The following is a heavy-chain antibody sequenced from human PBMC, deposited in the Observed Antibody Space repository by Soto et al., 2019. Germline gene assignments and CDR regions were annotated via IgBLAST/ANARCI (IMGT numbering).Heavy chain of an antibody. CDR2: INPSGGST. CDR3: ATHGGIAALKVSNGMDV. CDR1: GYTFTSYY. V-gene: IGHV1-46*01. D-gene: IGHD6-25*01. Sequence: ASVKVSCKASGYTFTSYYMHWVRQAPGQGLEWMGIINPSGGSTSYAQKFQGRVTMTRDTSTSTVYMELSSLRSEGTAVYYCATHGGIAALKVSNGMDVWGQGTTVTVSS. J-gene: IGHJ6*02.